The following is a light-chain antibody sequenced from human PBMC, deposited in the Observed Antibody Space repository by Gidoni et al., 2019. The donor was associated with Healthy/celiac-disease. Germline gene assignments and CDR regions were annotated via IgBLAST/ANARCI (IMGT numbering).Light chain of an antibody. J-gene: IGKJ3*01. Sequence: AIRMTQSPSSFSASTGDRVTITCRASQGISSYLAWYQQKPGKAPKLLIYAASTLQSGVPSRFSGSGSGTDFTLTISCLQSEDFATYYCQQYYSYPLTFXPXTKVSIK. CDR3: QQYYSYPLT. CDR1: QGISSY. V-gene: IGKV1-8*01. CDR2: AAS.